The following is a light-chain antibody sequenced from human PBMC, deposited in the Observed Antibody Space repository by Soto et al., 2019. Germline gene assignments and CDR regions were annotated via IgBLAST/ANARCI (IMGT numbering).Light chain of an antibody. CDR2: SNN. Sequence: QSVLTQPPSASGTPGQRVTISCSGSSSNIGSNTVNWYQQLPGTAPKLLIYSNNQRPSGVPDRFCGSKSGTSASLAIRGLQSEDEADYYCAAWDDSLNGHVVFGGGTKLTVL. V-gene: IGLV1-44*01. J-gene: IGLJ2*01. CDR3: AAWDDSLNGHVV. CDR1: SSNIGSNT.